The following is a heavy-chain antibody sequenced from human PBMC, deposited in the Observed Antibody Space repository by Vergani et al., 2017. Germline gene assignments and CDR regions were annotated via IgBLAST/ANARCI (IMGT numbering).Heavy chain of an antibody. CDR1: GFTFSSYW. CDR3: ARAGAAYCHGASCYDFFEY. V-gene: IGHV3-7*01. CDR2: IKEDGSEK. Sequence: EVQLVESGGGLVQPGGSLRLSCAASGFTFSSYWMSWVRQAPGKGLEWVANIKEDGSEKYYVDSVKGRFTISRDNAKNSLYLQMNSLRAEDTAVYYCARAGAAYCHGASCYDFFEYWGQGTLVTVAS. J-gene: IGHJ4*02. D-gene: IGHD2-15*01.